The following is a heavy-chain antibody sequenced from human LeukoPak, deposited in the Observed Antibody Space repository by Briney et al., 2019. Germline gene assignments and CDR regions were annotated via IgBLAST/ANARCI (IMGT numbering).Heavy chain of an antibody. CDR2: IYYSGST. CDR3: ARGEQYSSTGAFDI. CDR1: GGSISSYY. Sequence: PSETLSLTCTVSGGSISSYYWSWIRQPPGKGLEWIGYIYYSGSTNYNPSLKSRVTISVDTSKNQFSLKLSSVTAADTAVYYCARGEQYSSTGAFDIWGQGTMVTVSS. D-gene: IGHD6-13*01. J-gene: IGHJ3*02. V-gene: IGHV4-59*01.